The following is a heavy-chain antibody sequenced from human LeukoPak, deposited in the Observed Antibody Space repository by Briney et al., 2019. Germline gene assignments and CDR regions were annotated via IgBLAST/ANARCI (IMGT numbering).Heavy chain of an antibody. D-gene: IGHD5-18*01. CDR2: IYYSGST. Sequence: PSETLSLSCTVSGASISSSSYSWGWIRQPPGKGLEWIGSIYYSGSTYYNPSLKSRVTISVDTSKNQFSLELSSVTAADTAVYYCARLWYTAYKGWLGPWGQGTLVTVPS. J-gene: IGHJ5*02. CDR3: ARLWYTAYKGWLGP. CDR1: GASISSSSYS. V-gene: IGHV4-39*01.